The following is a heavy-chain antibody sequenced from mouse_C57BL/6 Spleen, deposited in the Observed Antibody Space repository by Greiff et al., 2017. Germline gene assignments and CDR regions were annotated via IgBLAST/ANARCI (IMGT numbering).Heavy chain of an antibody. CDR3: ARGGYYDDEDWYFDV. Sequence: EVQLVESEGGLVQPGSSMKLSCTASGFTFSDYYMAWVRQVPEKGLEWVANINYDGSSTYYLDSLKSRFIISRDNAKNILYLQMSSLKSEDTATYYCARGGYYDDEDWYFDVWGTGTTVTVSS. CDR1: GFTFSDYY. V-gene: IGHV5-16*01. CDR2: INYDGSST. J-gene: IGHJ1*03. D-gene: IGHD2-4*01.